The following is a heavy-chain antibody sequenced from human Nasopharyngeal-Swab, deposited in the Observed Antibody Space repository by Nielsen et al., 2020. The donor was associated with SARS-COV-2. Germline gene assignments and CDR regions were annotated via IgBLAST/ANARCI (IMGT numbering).Heavy chain of an antibody. V-gene: IGHV3-23*05. CDR1: GYTFSNYA. CDR2: VYYDGIRT. J-gene: IGHJ3*02. Sequence: GESLKISCTGSGYTFSNYAISWVRQAPGPGLEWVSTVYYDGIRTHYANSLDGRVIISRDNSKTTVYLQIKGLGGEDAAVYYCAKDHRCIAVAGTCAFDIWGQRTMVTVSS. CDR3: AKDHRCIAVAGTCAFDI. D-gene: IGHD6-19*01.